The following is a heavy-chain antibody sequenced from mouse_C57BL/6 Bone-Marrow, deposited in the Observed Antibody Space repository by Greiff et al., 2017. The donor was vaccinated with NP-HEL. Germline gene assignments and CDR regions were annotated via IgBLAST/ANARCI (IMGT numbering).Heavy chain of an antibody. V-gene: IGHV4-1*01. D-gene: IGHD1-1*01. CDR2: INPDSSTI. J-gene: IGHJ1*03. Sequence: EVKLVESGGGLVQPGGSLKLSCAASGIDFSRYWMSWVRRAPGKGLEWIGEINPDSSTINYAPSLKDKFIISRDNAKNTLYLQMSKVSSEDTALYYCALIDYYGSSYWYFDVWGTGTTVTVSS. CDR3: ALIDYYGSSYWYFDV. CDR1: GIDFSRYW.